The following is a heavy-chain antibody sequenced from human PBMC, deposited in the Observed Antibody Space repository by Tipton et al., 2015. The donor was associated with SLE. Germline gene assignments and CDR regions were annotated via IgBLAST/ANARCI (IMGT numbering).Heavy chain of an antibody. CDR2: ISSSGSA. V-gene: IGHV4-31*03. CDR3: ARSVGAWGSQYFDL. J-gene: IGHJ2*01. Sequence: TLSLTCTVSGGSISSGGYYWSWIRQHPGKGLEWIGYISSSGSAYYNPPLKSRLTISIDMSEKHFSLNLGSVTAADTAVYYCARSVGAWGSQYFDLWGRGTLVTVSS. CDR1: GGSISSGGYY. D-gene: IGHD7-27*01.